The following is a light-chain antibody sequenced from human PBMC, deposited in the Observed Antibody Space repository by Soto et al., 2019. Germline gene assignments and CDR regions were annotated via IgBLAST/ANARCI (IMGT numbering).Light chain of an antibody. V-gene: IGKV3-15*01. CDR1: QSVSSN. CDR3: QQYSNWPPEYT. Sequence: EIVMTQSPATLSVSPGERATLSCRASQSVSSNLAWYQQKPGQAPRLLTYGASTRATGIPARFSGSGSGTEFTLTITSLQSEDFAIYYCQQYSNWPPEYTFGQGTKLEIK. J-gene: IGKJ2*01. CDR2: GAS.